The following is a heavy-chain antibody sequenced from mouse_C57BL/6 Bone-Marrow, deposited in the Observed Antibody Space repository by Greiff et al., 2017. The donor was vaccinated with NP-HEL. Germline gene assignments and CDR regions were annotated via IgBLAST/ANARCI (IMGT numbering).Heavy chain of an antibody. D-gene: IGHD2-12*01. CDR3: ARGGLRAWFAY. Sequence: EVQLVESGPGLVKPSQSLSLTCSVTGYSITSGYYWNWIRQFPGNKLEWMGYISYDGSNNYNPSLKNRISITRDTSKNQFFLKLNSVTTEDTATYYCARGGLRAWFAYWGQGTLVTVSA. V-gene: IGHV3-6*01. CDR2: ISYDGSN. CDR1: GYSITSGYY. J-gene: IGHJ3*01.